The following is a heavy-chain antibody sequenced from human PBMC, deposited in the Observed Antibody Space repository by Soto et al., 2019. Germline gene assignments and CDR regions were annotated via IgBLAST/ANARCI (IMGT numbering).Heavy chain of an antibody. CDR2: ISANGGST. V-gene: IGHV3-23*04. Sequence: EVQLVESGGGLVQPGGSLRLSCAASEFTFSSYVMTWVRQAPGKGLEWVSTISANGGSTYYADSVKGRFTISRDTSKHTLYVQMNSLRAEDTAVYYCAKGGIVGATAFDPWGQGTLVTVSS. J-gene: IGHJ5*02. CDR3: AKGGIVGATAFDP. CDR1: EFTFSSYV. D-gene: IGHD1-26*01.